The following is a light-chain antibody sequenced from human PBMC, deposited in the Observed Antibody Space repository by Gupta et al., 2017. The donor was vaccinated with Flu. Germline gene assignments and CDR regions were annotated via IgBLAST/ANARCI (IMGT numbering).Light chain of an antibody. CDR2: TAS. Sequence: DIQITQSPSSLSASVGDRVTITCRASQTISNYLNWYQQKPGKAPQLLIYTASNLQSGVPSRISGSGSGTYFTLTISSLQPEDFATYHCQQDDTPPWTFGQGTTVQIK. J-gene: IGKJ1*01. CDR3: QQDDTPPWT. CDR1: QTISNY. V-gene: IGKV1-39*01.